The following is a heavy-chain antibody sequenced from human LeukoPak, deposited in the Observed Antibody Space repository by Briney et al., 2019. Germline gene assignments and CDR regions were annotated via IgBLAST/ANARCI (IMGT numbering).Heavy chain of an antibody. CDR2: INPNTGGT. J-gene: IGHJ4*02. V-gene: IGHV1-2*02. CDR1: GYTFTGYY. CDR3: ARAPMIVVVFPPRLDF. D-gene: IGHD3-22*01. Sequence: ASVKVSCKTSGYTFTGYYMHWVRQAPGQGLEWMGWINPNTGGTNYAQKFQGRVTMASDTSISTAYMELSSLRSDDTAMYYCARAPMIVVVFPPRLDFWGQGTLVTVSS.